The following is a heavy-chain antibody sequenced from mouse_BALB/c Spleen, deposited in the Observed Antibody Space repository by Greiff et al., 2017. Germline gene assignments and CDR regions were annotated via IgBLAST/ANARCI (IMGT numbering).Heavy chain of an antibody. J-gene: IGHJ1*01. D-gene: IGHD1-1*01. CDR3: ARGGLRYEDFDV. Sequence: EVQVVESGGGLVKPGGSLKLSCAASGLTFSSYAMSWVRQTPEKRLEWVASISSGGSTYYPDSVKGRFTISRDNARNILYLQMSSLRSEDTAMYYCARGGLRYEDFDVWGAGTTVTVSS. CDR1: GLTFSSYA. V-gene: IGHV5-6-5*01. CDR2: ISSGGST.